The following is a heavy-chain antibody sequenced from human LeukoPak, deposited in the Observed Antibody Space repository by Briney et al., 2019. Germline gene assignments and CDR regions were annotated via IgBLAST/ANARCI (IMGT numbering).Heavy chain of an antibody. CDR2: ITGTGGST. CDR1: GFTFSNAW. CDR3: ATRGYCSGTSCYAPQP. V-gene: IGHV3-23*01. J-gene: IGHJ5*02. Sequence: PGGSLRLSCAASGFTFSNAWMSWVRQAPGKGLEWVSAITGTGGSTYYADSVKGRFTISRDNSKNTLYLQMNSLRAEDTAVYYCATRGYCSGTSCYAPQPWGQGTLVTVSS. D-gene: IGHD2-2*01.